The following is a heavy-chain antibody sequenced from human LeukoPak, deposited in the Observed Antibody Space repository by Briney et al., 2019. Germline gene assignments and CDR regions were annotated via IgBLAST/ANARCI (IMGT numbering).Heavy chain of an antibody. CDR2: ISGSGSNT. Sequence: PGGSLRLSCAASGFTFSSYAMSWVRQAPGKGLEWVSAISGSGSNTYCADSVKGRFTISRDNSKNTLYLQMNSLRAEDTAVFYCATEKGDSPDYWGQGTLVTVSS. J-gene: IGHJ4*02. CDR1: GFTFSSYA. V-gene: IGHV3-23*01. CDR3: ATEKGDSPDY. D-gene: IGHD2-21*01.